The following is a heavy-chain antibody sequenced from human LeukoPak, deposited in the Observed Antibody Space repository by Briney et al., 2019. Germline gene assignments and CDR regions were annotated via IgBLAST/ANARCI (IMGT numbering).Heavy chain of an antibody. J-gene: IGHJ4*02. D-gene: IGHD1-1*01. CDR2: IGIDSGNT. Sequence: GGPLRLSCTASGFPFIEYSMNWVRHAPGKGLEWISYIGIDSGNTKYADSVRGRFTISADKAKNSLYLQMNSLRVEDTAVYYCARDHNYAFDNWGQGTLVSVAS. CDR1: GFPFIEYS. CDR3: ARDHNYAFDN. V-gene: IGHV3-48*01.